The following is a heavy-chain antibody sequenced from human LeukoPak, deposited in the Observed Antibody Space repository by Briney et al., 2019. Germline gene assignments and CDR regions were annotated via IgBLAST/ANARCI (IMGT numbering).Heavy chain of an antibody. CDR1: RGSFSGYY. CDR3: AARGEYSGLGTR. Sequence: SETLSLTCAVYRGSFSGYYWSWIRQAPGKGLEWIGEINHSGSTNYNPSLRTRVTISVDTSKNQFSLKMTSVTVADTAIYYCAARGEYSGLGTRWGQGALVTVSS. V-gene: IGHV4-34*01. J-gene: IGHJ4*02. CDR2: INHSGST. D-gene: IGHD3-10*01.